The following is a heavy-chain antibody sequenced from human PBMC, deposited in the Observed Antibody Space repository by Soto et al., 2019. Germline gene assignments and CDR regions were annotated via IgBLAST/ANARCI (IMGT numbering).Heavy chain of an antibody. D-gene: IGHD5-12*01. CDR2: IIPILGIA. Sequence: QVQLVQSGAEVKKPGSSVKVSCKAPGGTFSSYTISWVRQAPGQGLEWMGRIIPILGIANYAQKFQGRVTITADKSTSTAYMELSSLRSEDTAVYYCARRRATQAGFDYWGQGTLVTVSS. CDR3: ARRRATQAGFDY. V-gene: IGHV1-69*02. CDR1: GGTFSSYT. J-gene: IGHJ4*02.